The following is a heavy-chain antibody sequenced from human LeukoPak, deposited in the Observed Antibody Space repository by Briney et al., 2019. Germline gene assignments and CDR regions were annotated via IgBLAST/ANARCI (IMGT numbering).Heavy chain of an antibody. CDR3: AREIDRDGYNYPDY. D-gene: IGHD5-24*01. CDR2: IYYSGST. V-gene: IGHV4-59*12. J-gene: IGHJ4*02. Sequence: PSETLSLTCTVSGGSISSYYWSWIRQPPGKGLEWIGYIYYSGSTNYNPSLKSRVTISVDTSKNQFSLKLSSVTAADTAVYYCAREIDRDGYNYPDYWGQGTLVTVSS. CDR1: GGSISSYY.